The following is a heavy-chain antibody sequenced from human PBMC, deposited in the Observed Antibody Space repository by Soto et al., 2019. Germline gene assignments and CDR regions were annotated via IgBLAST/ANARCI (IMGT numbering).Heavy chain of an antibody. J-gene: IGHJ4*02. CDR1: GFTFSDYY. Sequence: GFTFSDYYMNWVRQAPGKGLEWGGRIKSKSDGGTTDYAAPVKGRFTVSRDDSKSTLYLQMNSLKTEDTAVYYCTTIFRWGQGTLVTVSS. CDR2: IKSKSDGGTT. CDR3: TTIFR. V-gene: IGHV3-15*01.